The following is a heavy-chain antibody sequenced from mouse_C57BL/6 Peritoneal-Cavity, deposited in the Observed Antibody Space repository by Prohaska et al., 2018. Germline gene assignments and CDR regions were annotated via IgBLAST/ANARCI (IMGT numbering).Heavy chain of an antibody. CDR1: GYTFTYYE. D-gene: IGHD1-1*01. V-gene: IGHV1-15*01. CDR3: TRGYGRRGWYFDV. CDR2: IDPETGGT. J-gene: IGHJ1*03. Sequence: QVQLPHSGDSLVSPGASVTLSCKTSGYTFTYYEMHWVKQTPVHGLEWIGAIDPETGGTAYNQKFKGKAILTADKSSSTAYMELGSLTSEDSAVYYCTRGYGRRGWYFDVWGTGTTVTVYS.